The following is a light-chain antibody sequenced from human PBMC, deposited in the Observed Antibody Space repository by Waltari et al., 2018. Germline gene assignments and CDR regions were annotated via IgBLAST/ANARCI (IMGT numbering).Light chain of an antibody. V-gene: IGKV3-20*01. CDR1: QSLGGDD. Sequence: VLTQSPGTLSLSPGERATLSCRASQSLGGDDLAWYQQNPGQPPRRLIHDAVSRAPGIPDRFSGSGSGTDFTLTITRLEPEDFAVYYCQYYTSFGPGTRLDIK. CDR2: DAV. J-gene: IGKJ5*01. CDR3: QYYTS.